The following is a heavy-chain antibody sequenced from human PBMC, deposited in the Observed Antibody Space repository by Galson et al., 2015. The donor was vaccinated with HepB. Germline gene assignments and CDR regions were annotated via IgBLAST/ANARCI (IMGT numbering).Heavy chain of an antibody. J-gene: IGHJ4*02. D-gene: IGHD2-21*02. CDR1: GFTFSTYS. CDR2: ISSSNTI. CDR3: ARDPVVVVTAAFDY. Sequence: SLRLSCAASGFTFSTYSMNWVRQAPGKGLEWISYISSSNTIYYADSAKGRFTVSRDNAKNSLYLQMNSLRAEDTAVYYCARDPVVVVTAAFDYWGQGTLVTVSS. V-gene: IGHV3-48*04.